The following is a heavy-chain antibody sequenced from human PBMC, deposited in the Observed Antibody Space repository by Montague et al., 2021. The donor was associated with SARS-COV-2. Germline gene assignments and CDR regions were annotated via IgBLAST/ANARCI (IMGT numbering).Heavy chain of an antibody. Sequence: SETLSLTCSVSGYSISSGYFWGWIRQPPGKGLEWIGAIYHGGFTHYNPSLESRLTTSLDTSKNQFSLRLSSVTAADTAIYYCARAYCGGDCNYLYIWFDSWGQGALVTVSS. J-gene: IGHJ5*01. V-gene: IGHV4-38-2*02. D-gene: IGHD2-21*01. CDR2: IYHGGFT. CDR3: ARAYCGGDCNYLYIWFDS. CDR1: GYSISSGYF.